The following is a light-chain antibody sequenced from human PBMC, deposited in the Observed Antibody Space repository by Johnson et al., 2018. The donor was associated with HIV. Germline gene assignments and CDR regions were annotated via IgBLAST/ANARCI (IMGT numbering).Light chain of an antibody. CDR3: GTWARRLSAGHV. CDR1: SCDIGNNY. J-gene: IGLJ1*01. Sequence: QSVLTQPPSVSAAPGQKVTISCSGSSCDIGNNYVSWHQQLPGTAPKVLIYDNNKRPSGIPDRISGSKSGTSAALGITGLQPGDEADYYCGTWARRLSAGHVFGTGTKVTVL. CDR2: DNN. V-gene: IGLV1-51*01.